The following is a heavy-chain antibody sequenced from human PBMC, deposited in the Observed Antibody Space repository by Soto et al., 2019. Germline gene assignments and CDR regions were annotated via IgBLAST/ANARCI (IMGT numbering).Heavy chain of an antibody. Sequence: GGSLRLSCAASGFTFSSYSMNWVRQAPGKGLEWVSSISSSSSYIYYADSVKGRFTISRDNAKNSLYLQMNSLRAEDTAVYYCARSQRDNVVVPAAYTYYYYMDVWGKGTTVTVSS. CDR3: ARSQRDNVVVPAAYTYYYYMDV. CDR1: GFTFSSYS. V-gene: IGHV3-21*01. D-gene: IGHD2-2*01. CDR2: ISSSSSYI. J-gene: IGHJ6*03.